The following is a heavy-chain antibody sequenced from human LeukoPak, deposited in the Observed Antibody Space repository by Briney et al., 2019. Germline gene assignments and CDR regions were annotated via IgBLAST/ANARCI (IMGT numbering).Heavy chain of an antibody. Sequence: SETLSLTCTVSRGSISSYYWSWIRQPPGKGLEWVGRIYTSGSTNYNPSLKSRVTISVDTSKNQFSLKLSSVTAADTAVYYCARAGYSSSWYYFDYWGQGTLVTVSS. CDR3: ARAGYSSSWYYFDY. CDR1: RGSISSYY. CDR2: IYTSGST. V-gene: IGHV4-4*08. D-gene: IGHD6-13*01. J-gene: IGHJ4*02.